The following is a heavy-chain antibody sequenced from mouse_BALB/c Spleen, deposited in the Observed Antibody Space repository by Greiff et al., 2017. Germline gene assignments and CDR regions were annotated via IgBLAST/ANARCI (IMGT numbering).Heavy chain of an antibody. V-gene: IGHV1-4*02. CDR3: AREDYPFDY. CDR2: INPSSGYT. J-gene: IGHJ2*01. D-gene: IGHD1-1*02. CDR1: GYTFTSYT. Sequence: LQQSAAELARPGASVKMSCKASGYTFTSYTMHWVKQRPGQGLEWIGYINPSSGYTEYNQKFKDKTTLTADKSSSTAYMQLSSLTSEDSAVYYCAREDYPFDYWGQGTTLTVSS.